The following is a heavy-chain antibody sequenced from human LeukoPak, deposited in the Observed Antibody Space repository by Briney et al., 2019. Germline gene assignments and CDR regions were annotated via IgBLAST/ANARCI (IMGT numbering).Heavy chain of an antibody. CDR3: AREGPYCSSTSCYAFDY. J-gene: IGHJ4*02. D-gene: IGHD2-2*01. CDR2: ISGSGTTI. V-gene: IGHV3-48*03. Sequence: GGSLRLSCAASGFTFSTYEMNWLRQAPGKGLEWLSYISGSGTTIYYADSVKGRFTISRDNAKNSLYLQMNSLRAEDTAVYYCAREGPYCSSTSCYAFDYWGQGTLVTVSS. CDR1: GFTFSTYE.